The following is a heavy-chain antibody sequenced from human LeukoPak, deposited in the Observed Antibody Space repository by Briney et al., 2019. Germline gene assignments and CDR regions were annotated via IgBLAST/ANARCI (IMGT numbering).Heavy chain of an antibody. V-gene: IGHV1-69*13. J-gene: IGHJ4*02. CDR1: GGTFSSYA. D-gene: IGHD5-18*01. Sequence: SVTVSCKASGGTFSSYAISWVRQAPGQGLEWMGGIIPIFGTANYAQKFQGRVTITADESTSTAYMELSSLRSEDTAVYYCARDRRGGYSYGYHFDYWGQGTLVAVSS. CDR3: ARDRRGGYSYGYHFDY. CDR2: IIPIFGTA.